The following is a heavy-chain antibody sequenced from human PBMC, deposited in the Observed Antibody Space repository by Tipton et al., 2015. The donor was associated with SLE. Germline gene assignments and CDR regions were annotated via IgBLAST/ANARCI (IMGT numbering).Heavy chain of an antibody. J-gene: IGHJ3*02. CDR1: GGSLSSYY. Sequence: TLSLTCTVSGGSLSSYYWSWIRQPAGKGLEWIGYIYYSGSTNYNPSLKSRVTISVDTSKNHFSLKESSVTAADTAVYYCARAEGSWDAFDIWGQGTMVTVSS. D-gene: IGHD2-15*01. CDR3: ARAEGSWDAFDI. CDR2: IYYSGST. V-gene: IGHV4-59*01.